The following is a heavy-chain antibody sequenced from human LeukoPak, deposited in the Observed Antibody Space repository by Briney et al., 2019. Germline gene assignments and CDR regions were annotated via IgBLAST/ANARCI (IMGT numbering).Heavy chain of an antibody. CDR1: GGSISSYY. CDR2: IYYSGST. J-gene: IGHJ5*02. V-gene: IGHV4-59*08. CDR3: ARFPTYDVLTAT. D-gene: IGHD3-9*01. Sequence: SETLSLTCTVSGGSISSYYWSWIRQPPGKGLEWIGYIYYSGSTNYNPSLKSRVTISVDTSKNQFSLKLSSVTAADTAVYYCARFPTYDVLTATWGQGTLVTVSS.